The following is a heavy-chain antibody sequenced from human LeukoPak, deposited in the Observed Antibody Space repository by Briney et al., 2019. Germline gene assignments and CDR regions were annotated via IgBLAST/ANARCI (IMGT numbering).Heavy chain of an antibody. CDR1: GFTIRSYA. CDR2: LSGIGDRT. V-gene: IGHV3-23*01. Sequence: GGSLRLSCRTSGFTIRSYAMNWVRQAPGKGLEWVSGLSGIGDRTYYADSVKGRFTISRDNAKNTVYLQMNSLRAGGTAIYFCAKDKNYDFWGGYYEGSYGLDVWGQGTTVIVSS. J-gene: IGHJ6*02. CDR3: AKDKNYDFWGGYYEGSYGLDV. D-gene: IGHD3-3*01.